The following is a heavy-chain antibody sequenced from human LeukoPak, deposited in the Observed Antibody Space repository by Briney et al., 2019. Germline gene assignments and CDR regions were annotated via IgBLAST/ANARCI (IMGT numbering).Heavy chain of an antibody. Sequence: GGSLRLSCAASGFTFSSYAMSWVRQAPGKGLEWVSAISGSGGSAYYADSVKGRFTISRDNSKNTLYLQMNSLRAEDTAVCYCAKDLVVADHYGMDVWGQGTTVTVSS. V-gene: IGHV3-23*01. CDR3: AKDLVVADHYGMDV. J-gene: IGHJ6*02. D-gene: IGHD2-15*01. CDR2: ISGSGGSA. CDR1: GFTFSSYA.